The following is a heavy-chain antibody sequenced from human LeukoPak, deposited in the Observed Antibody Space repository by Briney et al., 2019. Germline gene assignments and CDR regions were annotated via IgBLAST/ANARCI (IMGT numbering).Heavy chain of an antibody. J-gene: IGHJ4*02. CDR3: ARTVRYDYGDYLTDY. D-gene: IGHD4-17*01. CDR2: IYYSGST. V-gene: IGHV4-59*01. CDR1: GGSISSYY. Sequence: SETLSLTCTVSGGSISSYYWSWIRQPPGKGLEWIGYIYYSGSTNYNPSLKSRVTISVDTSKNQFSLKLSSVTAADTAVYYCARTVRYDYGDYLTDYWGQGTLVTVSS.